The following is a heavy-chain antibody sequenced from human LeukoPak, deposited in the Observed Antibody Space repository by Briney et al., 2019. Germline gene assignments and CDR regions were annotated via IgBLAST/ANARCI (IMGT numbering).Heavy chain of an antibody. Sequence: SETLSLTCTVSGGSISSGDYYWSWIRQPPGKGLEWIGYIYYSGSTNYNPSLKSRVTISVDTSKNQFSLKLSSVTAADTAVYYCARGFRYWFDPWGQGTLVTVSS. CDR3: ARGFRYWFDP. CDR2: IYYSGST. J-gene: IGHJ5*02. V-gene: IGHV4-61*08. CDR1: GGSISSGDYY. D-gene: IGHD3-10*01.